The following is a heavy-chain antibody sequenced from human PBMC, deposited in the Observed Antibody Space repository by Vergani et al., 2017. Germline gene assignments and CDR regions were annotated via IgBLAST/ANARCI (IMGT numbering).Heavy chain of an antibody. J-gene: IGHJ6*02. CDR2: ISPGASTV. Sequence: LEESGGGSVKPGGSLRLSCAASGFKFSDHYMSWIRQAPGKGLEWVSHISPGASTVSYTDSVTGRFTVSRNNDNNSLTLDMTTLRVEDTAVYYCAKNPGISTTRHNYAIDVWGQGTTVTVSS. D-gene: IGHD1-1*01. V-gene: IGHV3-11*04. CDR3: AKNPGISTTRHNYAIDV. CDR1: GFKFSDHY.